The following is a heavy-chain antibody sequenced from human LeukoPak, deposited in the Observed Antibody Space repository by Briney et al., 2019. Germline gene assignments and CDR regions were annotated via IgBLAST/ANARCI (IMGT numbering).Heavy chain of an antibody. V-gene: IGHV3-21*01. CDR2: ISSSSIYM. CDR3: TRSGYSSSLYHDS. Sequence: GGSLRLSCAASGFTFSSLSMNRGGQAAGKGLEGGSAISSSSIYMYYADSVKGRFTISSDNAHNSLYIPVNSLRGEGKTVYYNTRSGYSSSLYHDSWGQGTLVTVSS. D-gene: IGHD6-13*01. J-gene: IGHJ4*02. CDR1: GFTFSSLS.